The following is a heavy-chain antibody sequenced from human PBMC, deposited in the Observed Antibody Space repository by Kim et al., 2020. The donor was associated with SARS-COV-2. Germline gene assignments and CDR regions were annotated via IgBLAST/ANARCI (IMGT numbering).Heavy chain of an antibody. D-gene: IGHD3-10*01. CDR3: ARDLGYYYGSGSTPRNWFDP. J-gene: IGHJ5*02. Sequence: ASVKVSCKASGYTFTSYGISWVRQAPGQGLEWMGWISAYNGNTNYAQKLQGRVTMTTDTSTSTAYMELRSLRSDDTAVYYCARDLGYYYGSGSTPRNWFDPWGQGTLVTVSS. V-gene: IGHV1-18*01. CDR1: GYTFTSYG. CDR2: ISAYNGNT.